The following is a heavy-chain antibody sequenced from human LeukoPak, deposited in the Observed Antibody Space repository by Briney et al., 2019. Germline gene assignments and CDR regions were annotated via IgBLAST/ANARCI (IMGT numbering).Heavy chain of an antibody. V-gene: IGHV3-30*18. Sequence: GGSLRLSCAASGFTFSSYGMHWVRQAPGKGLEWVAIISYDGSDKYYADSVKGWFTISRDNSKNTLYVQMNSLRAEDTAIYYCAKDGALRQWLVSGDYYYGMDVWGKGTTVTVSS. D-gene: IGHD6-19*01. J-gene: IGHJ6*04. CDR1: GFTFSSYG. CDR3: AKDGALRQWLVSGDYYYGMDV. CDR2: ISYDGSDK.